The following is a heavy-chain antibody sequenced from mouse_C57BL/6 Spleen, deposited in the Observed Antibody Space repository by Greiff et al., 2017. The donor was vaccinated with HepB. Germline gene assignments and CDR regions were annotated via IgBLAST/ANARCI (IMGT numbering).Heavy chain of an antibody. CDR2: IDPSDSYT. V-gene: IGHV1-59*01. CDR1: GYTFTSYW. CDR3: ARSGDGYYEFAY. D-gene: IGHD2-3*01. J-gene: IGHJ3*01. Sequence: VQLQQSGAELVRPGTSVKLSCKASGYTFTSYWMHWVKQRPGQGLEWIGVIDPSDSYTNYNQKFKGKATLTVDTSSSTAYMQLSSLTSEDSAVYYCARSGDGYYEFAYWGQGTLVTVSA.